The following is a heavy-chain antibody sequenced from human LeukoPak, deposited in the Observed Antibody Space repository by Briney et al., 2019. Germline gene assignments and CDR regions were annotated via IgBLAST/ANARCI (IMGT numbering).Heavy chain of an antibody. CDR1: GFTFSSYW. V-gene: IGHV3-7*01. D-gene: IGHD3-3*01. Sequence: PGGSLRLSCAASGFTFSSYWMSWVRQAPGKGLEWVANIKQDGSKKYYVDSVKGRFTISRDNTKNSLYLQMNSLRAEDTGVYYCARAGRRLFGVLIPLSFDYWGQGTPVTVSS. J-gene: IGHJ4*02. CDR3: ARAGRRLFGVLIPLSFDY. CDR2: IKQDGSKK.